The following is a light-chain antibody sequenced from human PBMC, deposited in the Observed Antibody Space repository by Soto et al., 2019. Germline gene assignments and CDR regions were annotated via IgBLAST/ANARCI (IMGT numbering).Light chain of an antibody. J-gene: IGLJ3*02. CDR3: CSYAGSYTLV. Sequence: QSALTQPRSVSGSPGQSVTISCAGTSSDVGAYNWVSWYQQHPGKVPKLIIYDVTRRPSGVPDRFSGSKSGNTASLTISGXXXXXXXXYYCCSYAGSYTLVFGGGTKLTVL. V-gene: IGLV2-11*01. CDR2: DVT. CDR1: SSDVGAYNW.